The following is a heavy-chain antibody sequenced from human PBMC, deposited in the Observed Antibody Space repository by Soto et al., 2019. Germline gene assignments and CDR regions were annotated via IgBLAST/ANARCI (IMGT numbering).Heavy chain of an antibody. D-gene: IGHD1-1*01. J-gene: IGHJ5*02. CDR3: VRDGTKTLRDWFDP. Sequence: SETLSLTCTVSGASISGFYWSWIRKPAGKGLEWIGRIYATGTTDYNPSLKSRVMMSVDTSKKQFSLKLRSVTAADTAVYYCVRDGTKTLRDWFDPSGQGISVTVS. CDR2: IYATGTT. CDR1: GASISGFY. V-gene: IGHV4-4*07.